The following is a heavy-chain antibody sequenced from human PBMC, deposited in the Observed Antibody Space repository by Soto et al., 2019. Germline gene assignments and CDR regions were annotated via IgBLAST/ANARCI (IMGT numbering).Heavy chain of an antibody. V-gene: IGHV3-53*02. Sequence: EVQLVETGGGLIQPGGSLRLSCLASGFSVTTNYIIWVRQPPGKGLEWVSTTFTGGSTHYADSVKGRFSISRDNSKNTVYLQTNNLRVDDTAVFYCAKKPPSETQGWAFGMDVWGQGTTVSVSS. CDR1: GFSVTTNY. CDR2: TFTGGST. CDR3: AKKPPSETQGWAFGMDV. D-gene: IGHD1-26*01. J-gene: IGHJ6*02.